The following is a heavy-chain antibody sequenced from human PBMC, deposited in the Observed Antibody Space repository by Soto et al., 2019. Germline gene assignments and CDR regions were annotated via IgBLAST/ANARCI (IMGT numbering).Heavy chain of an antibody. J-gene: IGHJ4*02. Sequence: QVQLVESGGGVVQPGRSLRLSCAASGFTFSNYIVHWVRQAPGTGLEWVAIILHDGNNKYYADSVKGRFTISRDNSKNTLYLQMSSLRTEDTAIYYCARDDEGGSYCDLGYWGQGTLVTVSS. CDR3: ARDDEGGSYCDLGY. CDR1: GFTFSNYI. D-gene: IGHD3-10*01. V-gene: IGHV3-30-3*01. CDR2: ILHDGNNK.